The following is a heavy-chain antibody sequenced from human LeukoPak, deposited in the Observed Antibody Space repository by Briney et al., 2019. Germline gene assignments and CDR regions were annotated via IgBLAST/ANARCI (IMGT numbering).Heavy chain of an antibody. J-gene: IGHJ3*02. Sequence: GGSLRLSCAASGFTFSSYNMNWVRQAPGKGPEWVSYISSSSNTIYYADSVKGRFTISRDNAKNSLYLQMNSLRAEDTAVYYCARDWRDSSGKFPNDAFDIWGQGTMVTVSS. D-gene: IGHD3-22*01. CDR3: ARDWRDSSGKFPNDAFDI. CDR2: ISSSSNTI. CDR1: GFTFSSYN. V-gene: IGHV3-48*04.